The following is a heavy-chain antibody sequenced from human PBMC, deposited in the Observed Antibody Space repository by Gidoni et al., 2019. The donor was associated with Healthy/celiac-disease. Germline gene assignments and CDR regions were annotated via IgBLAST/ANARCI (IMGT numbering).Heavy chain of an antibody. J-gene: IGHJ3*02. Sequence: QVQLVQSGAEVKKPGASVKVSCKASGYTFTGYYMHWVGQAPGQGLEGMGWINPNSVGTNYAQKFQGRVTMTRDTSISTAYMELSRLRSDDTAVYYCARRPPLWGAFDIWGQVTMVTVFS. V-gene: IGHV1-2*02. D-gene: IGHD7-27*01. CDR2: INPNSVGT. CDR1: GYTFTGYY. CDR3: ARRPPLWGAFDI.